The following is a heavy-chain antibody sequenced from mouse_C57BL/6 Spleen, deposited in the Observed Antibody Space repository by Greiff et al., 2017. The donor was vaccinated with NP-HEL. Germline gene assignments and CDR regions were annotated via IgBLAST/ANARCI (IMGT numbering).Heavy chain of an antibody. V-gene: IGHV3-6*01. CDR2: ISYDGSN. CDR3: ARLITTVVARYFDV. Sequence: EVQLQESGPGLVKPSQSLSLTCSVTGYSITSGYYWNWIRQFPGNKLEWMGYISYDGSNNYNPSLKNRISITRDTSKNQFFLKLNSVTTEDTATYYCARLITTVVARYFDVWGTGTTVTVSS. D-gene: IGHD1-1*01. CDR1: GYSITSGYY. J-gene: IGHJ1*03.